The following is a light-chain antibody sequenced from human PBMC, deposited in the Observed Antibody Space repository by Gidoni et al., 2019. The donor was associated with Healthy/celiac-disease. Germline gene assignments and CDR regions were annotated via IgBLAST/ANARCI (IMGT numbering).Light chain of an antibody. V-gene: IGKV3-20*01. Sequence: EMVLTQSPGTLSLSPGERATRSCRASQSVSCSYLAWYQQKPGPAPRLLSYGASSRAPGIPDRFRGSGSGTDFTLPFSRLESEAFAVYYCQQYGSSRTFGQGTKVEIK. CDR3: QQYGSSRT. J-gene: IGKJ1*01. CDR2: GAS. CDR1: QSVSCSY.